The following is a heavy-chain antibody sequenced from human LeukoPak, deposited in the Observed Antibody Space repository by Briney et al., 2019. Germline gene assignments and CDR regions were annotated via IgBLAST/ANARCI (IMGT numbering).Heavy chain of an antibody. V-gene: IGHV4-34*01. D-gene: IGHD7-27*01. Sequence: NASETLSLTCAVYGGSFSGYYWSWIRQPPRKGLEWIGEINHSGSTNYNPSLKSRVTISVDTSKNQFSLKLSSVTAADTAVYYCARGPNWGSRVFDYWGQGTLVTVSS. CDR1: GGSFSGYY. J-gene: IGHJ4*02. CDR2: INHSGST. CDR3: ARGPNWGSRVFDY.